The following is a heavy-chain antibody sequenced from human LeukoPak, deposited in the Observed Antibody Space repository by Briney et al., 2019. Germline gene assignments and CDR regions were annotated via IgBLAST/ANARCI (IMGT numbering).Heavy chain of an antibody. Sequence: GGSLRLSCAASGFTFSSYGMHWVRQAPGKGLEWVAVIWYDGSNKYYADSVKGRFTISRDNSKNTLYLQMNSLRAEDTAVYYCARGQQWLVRTVYYGMDVWGKGTTVTVSS. V-gene: IGHV3-33*01. D-gene: IGHD6-19*01. CDR1: GFTFSSYG. CDR2: IWYDGSNK. J-gene: IGHJ6*04. CDR3: ARGQQWLVRTVYYGMDV.